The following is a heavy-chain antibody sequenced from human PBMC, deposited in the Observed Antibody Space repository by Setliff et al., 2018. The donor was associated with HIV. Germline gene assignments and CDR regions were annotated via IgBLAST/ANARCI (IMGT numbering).Heavy chain of an antibody. J-gene: IGHJ4*01. CDR2: ISSSGNT. CDR3: ARLRYSVFDY. Sequence: SETLSLTCTVSGGSISSTSYYWGWIRQPPGTGLEWIGSISSSGNTYYNPSLKSRVTISVDTSKNQFSLKLRSVTAADTAVYYCARLRYSVFDYWGHGTLVTVSS. D-gene: IGHD3-9*01. CDR1: GGSISSTSYY. V-gene: IGHV4-39*07.